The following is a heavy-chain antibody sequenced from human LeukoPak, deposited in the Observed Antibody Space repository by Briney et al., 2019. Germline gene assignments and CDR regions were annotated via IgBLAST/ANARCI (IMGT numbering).Heavy chain of an antibody. V-gene: IGHV1-46*01. CDR2: INPSGGST. CDR1: GYTFTGYY. J-gene: IGHJ4*02. Sequence: GASVKVSCKASGYTFTGYYMHWVRQAPGQGLEWMGIINPSGGSTSYAQKFQGRVTMTRDMSTSTVYMELSSLRSEDTAVYYCARDLVIGNVAGLGYYFDYWGQGTLVTVSS. D-gene: IGHD6-19*01. CDR3: ARDLVIGNVAGLGYYFDY.